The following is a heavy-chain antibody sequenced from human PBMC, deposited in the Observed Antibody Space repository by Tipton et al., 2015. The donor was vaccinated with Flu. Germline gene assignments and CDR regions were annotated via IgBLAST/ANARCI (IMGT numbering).Heavy chain of an antibody. CDR1: GASISSRTYY. Sequence: TLSLTCTVSGASISSRTYYWSWIRQPAGKGLEWIGRIYSSGSTNYNPSLKTRVTISLDMSKDQFSLKLSSVTAADTALYYCVAAPIYFDSTGYYFPFDYWGQGTLVTVSS. CDR2: IYSSGST. V-gene: IGHV4-61*02. D-gene: IGHD3-22*01. J-gene: IGHJ4*02. CDR3: VAAPIYFDSTGYYFPFDY.